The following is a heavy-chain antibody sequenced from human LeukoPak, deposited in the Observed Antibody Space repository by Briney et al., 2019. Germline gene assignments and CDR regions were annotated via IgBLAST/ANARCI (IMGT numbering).Heavy chain of an antibody. CDR2: MNPNSGNT. CDR1: GYTFTSYD. J-gene: IGHJ6*02. D-gene: IGHD6-6*01. V-gene: IGHV1-8*01. Sequence: GASVKVSCKASGYTFTSYDINWVRQATGQGLEWMGWMNPNSGNTGYAQKFQGRVTMTRNTSISTAYMELSSLRSEDTAVYYCARGDEYSSSSVSYYGMDVWSQGTTVTVSS. CDR3: ARGDEYSSSSVSYYGMDV.